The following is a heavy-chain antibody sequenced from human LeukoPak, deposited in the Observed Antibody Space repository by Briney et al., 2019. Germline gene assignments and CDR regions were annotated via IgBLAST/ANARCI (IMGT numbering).Heavy chain of an antibody. V-gene: IGHV3-74*01. CDR2: VKGDGRTT. CDR3: ATGHSYGYDY. J-gene: IGHJ4*02. CDR1: GLTFSDFW. D-gene: IGHD5-18*01. Sequence: GGSLRLSCAASGLTFSDFWMHWVRQPPGKGLVWVALVKGDGRTTIYADSVKGRFTISRDNAKNTLYLQMNSLRADDSGVYYCATGHSYGYDYWGQGVPVTVSS.